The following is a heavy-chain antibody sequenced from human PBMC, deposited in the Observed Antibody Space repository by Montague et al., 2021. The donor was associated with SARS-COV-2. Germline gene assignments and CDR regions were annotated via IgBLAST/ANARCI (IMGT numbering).Heavy chain of an antibody. CDR1: GGSISSGGYY. Sequence: TLSLTCSVSGGSISSGGYYWTWIRQRPGVDLEWLGYLYYNGMTHYSPSLKSRASFSLYTSKNQFSLKLTSATATDSALYFCASSLAGNPFQFDYWGQGALVTVSS. CDR3: ASSLAGNPFQFDY. V-gene: IGHV4-31*03. J-gene: IGHJ4*02. CDR2: LYYNGMT.